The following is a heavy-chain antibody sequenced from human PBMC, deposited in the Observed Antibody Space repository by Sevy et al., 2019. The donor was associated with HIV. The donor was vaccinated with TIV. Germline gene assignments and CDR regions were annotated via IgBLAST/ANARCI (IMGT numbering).Heavy chain of an antibody. CDR1: GFNFDTFW. V-gene: IGHV3-7*01. CDR3: VRVVWDVLVVPAATPSPGLDS. J-gene: IGHJ5*01. CDR2: IDPRGEER. D-gene: IGHD3-16*02. Sequence: GGSLRLSCAASGFNFDTFWMGWVRQAPGRGLEWVASIDPRGEERDHLDSLKGRFTISRDNAKNSLYLEMHSLKGEDTALYYCVRVVWDVLVVPAATPSPGLDSWGQGTLVTVSS.